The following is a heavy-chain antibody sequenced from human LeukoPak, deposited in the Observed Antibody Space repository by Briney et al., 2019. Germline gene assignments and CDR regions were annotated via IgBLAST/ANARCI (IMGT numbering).Heavy chain of an antibody. D-gene: IGHD3-9*01. J-gene: IGHJ5*02. CDR2: IVPIFGTA. CDR3: ARAEYDILTGYFYWFDP. V-gene: IGHV1-69*13. CDR1: GGTFSSYA. Sequence: SVKVSCKASGGTFSSYAISWVRQAPGQGLEWMGGIVPIFGTANYAQKFQGRVTITADESTSTAYMELSSLRSEDTAVYYCARAEYDILTGYFYWFDPWGQGTLVTVSS.